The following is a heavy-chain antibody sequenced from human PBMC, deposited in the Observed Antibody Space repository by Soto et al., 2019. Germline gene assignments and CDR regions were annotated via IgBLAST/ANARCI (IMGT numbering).Heavy chain of an antibody. CDR3: ARHNPILNWFDP. CDR1: GGSISSSSYY. V-gene: IGHV4-39*01. Sequence: QLQLQESGPGLVKPSETLSLTCTVSGGSISSSSYYWGWIRQPPGKGLEWIGSIYYSGSTYYNPSLKSRVTISVDTSKNQFSLKLSSVTAADTAVYYCARHNPILNWFDPWGQGTLVTVSS. CDR2: IYYSGST. J-gene: IGHJ5*02.